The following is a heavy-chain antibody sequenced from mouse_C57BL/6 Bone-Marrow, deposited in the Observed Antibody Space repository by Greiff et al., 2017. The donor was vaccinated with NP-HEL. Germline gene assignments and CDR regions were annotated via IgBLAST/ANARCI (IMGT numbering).Heavy chain of an antibody. CDR3: VSFITTPYYYAMVY. Sequence: EVQGVESGGGLVQPKGSLKLSCAASGFSFNTYAMNWVRQAPGKGLEWVARIRSKSNNYATYYADSVKDRFTISRDDSESMLYLQMNNLKTEDTAMYYCVSFITTPYYYAMVYWGQGTSVTVSS. V-gene: IGHV10-1*01. D-gene: IGHD1-1*01. CDR1: GFSFNTYA. CDR2: IRSKSNNYAT. J-gene: IGHJ4*01.